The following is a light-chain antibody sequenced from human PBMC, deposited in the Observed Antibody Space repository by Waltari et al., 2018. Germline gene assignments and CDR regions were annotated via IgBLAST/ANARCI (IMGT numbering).Light chain of an antibody. Sequence: DIVMTQSPDSLVVSLGERATINCKSSQTIFYGSNNKNYLAWYQQKPRPPPRLLLYWASTRESGVPDRFSGSGSGTDFTLTISSLQAEDVAVYYCQQYYDTPLSFGGGTKVEIK. J-gene: IGKJ4*01. CDR3: QQYYDTPLS. CDR2: WAS. V-gene: IGKV4-1*01. CDR1: QTIFYGSNNKNY.